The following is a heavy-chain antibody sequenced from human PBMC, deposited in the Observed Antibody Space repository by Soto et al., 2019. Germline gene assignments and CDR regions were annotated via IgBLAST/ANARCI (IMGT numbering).Heavy chain of an antibody. CDR2: IYYSGST. V-gene: IGHV4-59*01. J-gene: IGHJ5*01. Sequence: QVQLQESGPGLVKPSETLSLTCTVSGGSISSYYWSWIRQPPGKGLECIGYIYYSGSTNYNPSLKSRVTISVDTSKNQFSLKLSSVTAADPAVYYCARYGSGSSVWFDSWGQGTLVTVSS. CDR1: GGSISSYY. D-gene: IGHD3-10*01. CDR3: ARYGSGSSVWFDS.